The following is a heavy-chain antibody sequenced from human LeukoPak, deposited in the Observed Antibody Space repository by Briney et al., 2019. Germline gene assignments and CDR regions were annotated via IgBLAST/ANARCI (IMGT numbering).Heavy chain of an antibody. Sequence: GGSLRLSCAASGFSSGSSALGWVRQAPGKGLEWISSISGSGSYTYYADSVKGRFTISRDNSKNTVYLQMNNLRDEDTAVYYCATRSFYYGMDVWGQGTTVTVSS. CDR3: ATRSFYYGMDV. CDR1: GFSSGSSA. CDR2: ISGSGSYT. V-gene: IGHV3-23*01. J-gene: IGHJ6*02.